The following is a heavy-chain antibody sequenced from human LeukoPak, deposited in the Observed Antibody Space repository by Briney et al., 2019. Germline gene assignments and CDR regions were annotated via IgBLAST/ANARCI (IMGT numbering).Heavy chain of an antibody. CDR3: ARVSSTNLYYYYMDV. Sequence: SETLSLTCTVSGGSISSHYWSWIRQPPGKGLEWIGYIYYSGSTNYNPSLKSRVTISVDTSKNQFSLKLSSVTAADTAVYYCARVSSTNLYYYYMDVWAKGPRSPSP. D-gene: IGHD2-2*01. CDR1: GGSISSHY. V-gene: IGHV4-59*11. J-gene: IGHJ6*03. CDR2: IYYSGST.